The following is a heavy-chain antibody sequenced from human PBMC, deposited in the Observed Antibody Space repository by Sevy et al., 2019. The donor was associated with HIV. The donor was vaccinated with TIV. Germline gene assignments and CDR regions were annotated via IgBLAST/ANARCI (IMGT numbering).Heavy chain of an antibody. CDR3: ARYCSSTSCYTVDRKLDY. CDR1: GYTFPNYG. J-gene: IGHJ4*02. V-gene: IGHV1-18*01. CDR2: ISAYNGNT. D-gene: IGHD2-2*02. Sequence: ASVMVSCKTSGYTFPNYGINWVRQAPGQGLEWMGWISAYNGNTNYAQKFQGRVTMTTDTSTSTAYMELRSLRSDDTAVYYCARYCSSTSCYTVDRKLDYWGQGTLVTVSS.